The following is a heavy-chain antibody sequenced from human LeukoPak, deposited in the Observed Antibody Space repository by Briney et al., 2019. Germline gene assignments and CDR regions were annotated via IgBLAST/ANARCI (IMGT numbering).Heavy chain of an antibody. Sequence: NPSETLSLTCTVSGGSISSRNYWGWIRQPPGKGLEWIGNIYYSGTTYYNPSLKSRVTISVDTSKNQFSLKLSSVTAADTAVYYCARGTRGVTGYCSGGSCYRRPLSGAFDIWGQGTMVTVSS. V-gene: IGHV4-39*07. CDR3: ARGTRGVTGYCSGGSCYRRPLSGAFDI. CDR2: IYYSGTT. CDR1: GGSISSRNY. J-gene: IGHJ3*02. D-gene: IGHD2-15*01.